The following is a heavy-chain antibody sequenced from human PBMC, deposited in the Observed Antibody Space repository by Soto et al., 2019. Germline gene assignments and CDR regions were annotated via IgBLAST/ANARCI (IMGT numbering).Heavy chain of an antibody. CDR2: ISSNGGST. Sequence: PGGSLRLSCAASGFTFSSYAMHWVRQAPGKGLEYVSAISSNGGSTYYANSVKGRFTISRDNSKNTLYLQMGSLRAEDMAVYYCAREPGPWGQGTLVTVPS. CDR3: AREPGP. CDR1: GFTFSSYA. J-gene: IGHJ5*02. V-gene: IGHV3-64*01.